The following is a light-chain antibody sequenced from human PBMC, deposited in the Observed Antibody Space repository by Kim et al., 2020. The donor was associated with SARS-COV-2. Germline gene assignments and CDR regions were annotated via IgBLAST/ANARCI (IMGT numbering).Light chain of an antibody. CDR1: FSNVGGNT. CDR3: AAWDDNLNGVG. V-gene: IGLV1-44*01. Sequence: GQSVTISCSGSFSNVGGNTVNWWQQLPGTAPKLLVFGYNQRPSGVPDRFSGSKSGTSASLAISGLQSEDEADYYCAAWDDNLNGVGFGGGTQLTVL. J-gene: IGLJ2*01. CDR2: GYN.